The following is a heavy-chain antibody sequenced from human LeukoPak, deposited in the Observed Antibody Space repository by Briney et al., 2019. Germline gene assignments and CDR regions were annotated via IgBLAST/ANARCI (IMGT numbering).Heavy chain of an antibody. J-gene: IGHJ5*02. CDR1: GYTFTSYD. Sequence: AASVKVSCKASGYTFTSYDINWVRQATGQGLEWMGWMNPNSGNTGYAQKFQGRVTMTRNTSISTAYMELSSLRSEDTAVYYCARGHYPYCSSTSCLNWFDPWGQGTLVTVSS. CDR3: ARGHYPYCSSTSCLNWFDP. CDR2: MNPNSGNT. V-gene: IGHV1-8*01. D-gene: IGHD2-2*01.